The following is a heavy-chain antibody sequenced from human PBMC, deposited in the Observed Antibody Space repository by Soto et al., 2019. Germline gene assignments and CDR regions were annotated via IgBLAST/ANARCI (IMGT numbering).Heavy chain of an antibody. CDR2: IYYSGST. CDR3: ARFPYDNYYYFDY. D-gene: IGHD3-10*01. V-gene: IGHV4-30-4*08. J-gene: IGHJ4*02. Sequence: SETLSLTCTVSGGSISSGDYYWSWLRQPPGKGREWIGYIYYSGSTYYNPSLKSRVTISVDTSKNQFSLKLSSVTAADTAVYYCARFPYDNYYYFDYWGQGTLVTVSS. CDR1: GGSISSGDYY.